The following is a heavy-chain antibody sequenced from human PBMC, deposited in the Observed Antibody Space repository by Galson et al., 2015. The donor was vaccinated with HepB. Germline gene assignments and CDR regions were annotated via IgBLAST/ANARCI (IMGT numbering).Heavy chain of an antibody. CDR2: ISGSGGST. V-gene: IGHV3-23*01. J-gene: IGHJ4*02. D-gene: IGHD2-15*01. CDR3: TKEIGYCSGGTCYRRENYFDF. Sequence: SLRLSCAASGFTFSSHAMSWVRQAPGKGLEWVSAISGSGGSTYYADSVKGRLTIYRDNSKNTLDLQMNSLRAEDTAVYYCTKEIGYCSGGTCYRRENYFDFLGQGTLVTVSS. CDR1: GFTFSSHA.